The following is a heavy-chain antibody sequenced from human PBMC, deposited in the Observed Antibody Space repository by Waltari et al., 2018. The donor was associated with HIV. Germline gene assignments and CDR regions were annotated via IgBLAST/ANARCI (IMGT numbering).Heavy chain of an antibody. CDR3: ASISMVRGVH. CDR2: IYYSGST. CDR1: GGSLSSSSYY. J-gene: IGHJ4*02. D-gene: IGHD3-10*01. Sequence: QLQLQESGPGLVTPSETLSLTCTVSGGSLSSSSYYWGWIRQPPGKGLEWIGSIYYSGSTYYNPSLKSRVTISVDTSKNQFSLKLSSVTAADTAVYYCASISMVRGVHWGQGTLVTVSS. V-gene: IGHV4-39*07.